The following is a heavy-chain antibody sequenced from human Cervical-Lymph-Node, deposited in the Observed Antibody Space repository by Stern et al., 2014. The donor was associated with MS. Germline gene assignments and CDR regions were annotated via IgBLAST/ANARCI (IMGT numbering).Heavy chain of an antibody. CDR3: ARQYVNGQNCFDP. CDR1: GFTFSAFG. V-gene: IGHV3-33*01. D-gene: IGHD2-8*01. Sequence: QVQLVQSGGGVVQPGRSLRLSCTGSGFTFSAFGIHWVRQAPGKGLEWVAGIWYDGTSQYYRDSVKGRVTISRDNSKNTVYLQMNSLRVEDTAIFYCARQYVNGQNCFDPWGQGTLVTVSS. J-gene: IGHJ5*02. CDR2: IWYDGTSQ.